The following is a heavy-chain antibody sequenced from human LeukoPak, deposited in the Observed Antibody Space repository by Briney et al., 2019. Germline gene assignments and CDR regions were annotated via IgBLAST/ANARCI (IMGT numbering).Heavy chain of an antibody. J-gene: IGHJ4*02. CDR2: IKSDGSST. CDR1: GFTFSRYW. CDR3: VRDNRSYNFDY. D-gene: IGHD1-26*01. Sequence: LGGSLRLSCAASGFTFSRYWMHWVRQAPGKGLVWVSCIKSDGSSTSIADSAKGRFTISRDNAKNTVYLQMNSLRAEDTAVYYCVRDNRSYNFDYWGQGTLVTVSS. V-gene: IGHV3-74*01.